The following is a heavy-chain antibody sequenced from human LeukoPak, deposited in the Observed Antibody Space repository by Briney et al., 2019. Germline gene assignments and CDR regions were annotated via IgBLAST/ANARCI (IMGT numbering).Heavy chain of an antibody. Sequence: SETLSLTCAVYGGSFSGYYWSWIRQPPGKGLEWIGEINHSGSTNYNPSLKSRVTTSVDTSKNQFSLKLSSVTAADTAVYYCARVDTAMVFDYWGQGTLVTVSS. CDR1: GGSFSGYY. J-gene: IGHJ4*02. CDR3: ARVDTAMVFDY. CDR2: INHSGST. D-gene: IGHD5-18*01. V-gene: IGHV4-34*01.